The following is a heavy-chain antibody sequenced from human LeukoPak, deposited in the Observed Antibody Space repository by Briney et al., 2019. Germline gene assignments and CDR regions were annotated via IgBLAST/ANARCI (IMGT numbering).Heavy chain of an antibody. CDR2: IKQDGSEK. D-gene: IGHD6-19*01. CDR1: GFTFSSYW. CDR3: ARDIAIRAVAGPGDY. V-gene: IGHV3-7*01. J-gene: IGHJ4*02. Sequence: PGGSLRLSCAASGFTFSSYWMSWVRQAPGKGLEWVANIKQDGSEKYYVDSVKGRFTISRDNAKNSLYLQMNSLRAEDTAVYYCARDIAIRAVAGPGDYWGQGTLVTVSS.